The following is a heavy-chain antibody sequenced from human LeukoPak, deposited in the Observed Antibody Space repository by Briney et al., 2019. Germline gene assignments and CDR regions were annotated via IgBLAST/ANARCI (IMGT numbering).Heavy chain of an antibody. D-gene: IGHD4-23*01. Sequence: PGGSLRLSCAASGFTFSSSWMYWVRQAPGKRLVWVSAVSGNGDSTYYADSVKGRFTISRDNSKNTLFLQMSSLRAEDTAVYYCAKGDYGGDFRYFDYWGQGTLVTVSS. CDR2: VSGNGDST. V-gene: IGHV3-23*01. J-gene: IGHJ4*02. CDR1: GFTFSSSW. CDR3: AKGDYGGDFRYFDY.